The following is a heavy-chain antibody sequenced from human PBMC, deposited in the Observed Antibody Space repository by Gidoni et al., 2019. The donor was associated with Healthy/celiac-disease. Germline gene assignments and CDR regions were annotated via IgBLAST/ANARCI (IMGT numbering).Heavy chain of an antibody. Sequence: QVQLQQWGAGLLKPSETLSLTCAVSGGSFSGYYWSWIRQPPGKGLEWIGEINHSGSTNYNPSLKSRVTISVDTSKNQFSLKLSSVTAADTAVYYCARSGGRWIQLRFWGQGTLVTVSS. CDR1: GGSFSGYY. D-gene: IGHD5-18*01. J-gene: IGHJ4*02. CDR2: INHSGST. V-gene: IGHV4-34*01. CDR3: ARSGGRWIQLRF.